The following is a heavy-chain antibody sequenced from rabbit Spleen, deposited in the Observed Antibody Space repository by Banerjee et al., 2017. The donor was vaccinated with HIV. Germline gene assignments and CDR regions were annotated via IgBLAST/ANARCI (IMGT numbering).Heavy chain of an antibody. CDR1: GFSLSSSYY. V-gene: IGHV1S40*01. CDR3: ARRGSDWYEAYSL. CDR2: IYVISSGTT. Sequence: QSLEESGGDLVKPGASLTLTCTASGFSLSSSYYICWVRQAPGKGLEWIACIYVISSGTTYYASWAKGRFTIAKTSSTTVTLQMTSLTAADTATYFCARRGSDWYEAYSLWGPGTLVTVS. J-gene: IGHJ4*01. D-gene: IGHD4-1*01.